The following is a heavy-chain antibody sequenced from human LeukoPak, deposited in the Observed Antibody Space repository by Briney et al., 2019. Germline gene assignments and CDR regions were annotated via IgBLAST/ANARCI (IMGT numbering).Heavy chain of an antibody. CDR1: GYTFTSYY. D-gene: IGHD1-26*01. V-gene: IGHV1-46*03. CDR3: ARVRLSGSYSFDY. CDR2: INPSGGST. J-gene: IGHJ4*02. Sequence: ASVKVSCKASGYTFTSYYMHWVRQAPGQGPDWMGIINPSGGSTSYAQKFQGRVTMTRDTSTSTVYMELSSLRSEDTAVYYCARVRLSGSYSFDYWGQGTLVTVSP.